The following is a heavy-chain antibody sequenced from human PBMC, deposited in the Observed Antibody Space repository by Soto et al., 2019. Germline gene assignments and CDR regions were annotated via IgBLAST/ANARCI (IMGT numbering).Heavy chain of an antibody. CDR3: AKREGDGYSLAEFFQH. Sequence: EVQLLESGGGLVQPGGSLRLSCAASGFTFTSYAMSWVRQAPGKGLEWVSGVSGSGTMTYYADSVKGRFTISRDNSRNTLYLQMDSLRAEDTALYYCAKREGDGYSLAEFFQHWGQGTLVTVSS. D-gene: IGHD2-21*01. CDR1: GFTFTSYA. CDR2: VSGSGTMT. J-gene: IGHJ1*01. V-gene: IGHV3-23*01.